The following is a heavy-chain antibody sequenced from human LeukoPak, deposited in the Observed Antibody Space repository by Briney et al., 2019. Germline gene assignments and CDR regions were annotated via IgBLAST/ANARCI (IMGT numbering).Heavy chain of an antibody. V-gene: IGHV3-21*01. CDR3: ARGHTAVTRHFNF. D-gene: IGHD4-17*01. J-gene: IGHJ4*02. CDR2: ISSSSSYI. CDR1: GFTFSSYS. Sequence: GGSLRLSCAASGFTFSSYSMNWVRQAPGKGLEWVSSISSSSSYIYYADSVKGRFTISRDNAKNSLYLQMNSLRAEDTAVYYCARGHTAVTRHFNFWGQGTLVTVSS.